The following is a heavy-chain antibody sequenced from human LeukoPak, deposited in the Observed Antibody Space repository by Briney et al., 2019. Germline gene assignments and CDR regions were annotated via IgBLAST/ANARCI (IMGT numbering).Heavy chain of an antibody. CDR1: GYIYTSYW. CDR3: ARRSTARLNWFDP. Sequence: GESLKISCNSSGYIYTSYWIGWVRQMPGKGLEWMGIIYPGDPETIYSPSFQGQVTMSADKSTSTAYLQWSSLKASDTAMYYCARRSTARLNWFDPWGQGTLVTVSS. J-gene: IGHJ5*02. D-gene: IGHD6-6*01. CDR2: IYPGDPET. V-gene: IGHV5-51*01.